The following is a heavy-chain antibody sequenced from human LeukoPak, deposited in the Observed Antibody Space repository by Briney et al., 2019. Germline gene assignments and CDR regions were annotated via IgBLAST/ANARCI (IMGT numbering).Heavy chain of an antibody. CDR1: GFTFSSYG. Sequence: GGSLRLSCAASGFTFSSYGMHWVRQAPGKGLEWVAVISYDGSNKYYADSVKGRFTISRDNSKNTLYLRMNSLRAEDTAVYYCAKAVEMATINYFDYWGQGTLVTVSS. J-gene: IGHJ4*02. CDR3: AKAVEMATINYFDY. D-gene: IGHD5-24*01. CDR2: ISYDGSNK. V-gene: IGHV3-30*18.